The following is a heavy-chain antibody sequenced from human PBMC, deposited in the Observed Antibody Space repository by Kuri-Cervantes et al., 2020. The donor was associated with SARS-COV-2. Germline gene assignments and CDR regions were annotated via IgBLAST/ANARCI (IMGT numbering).Heavy chain of an antibody. D-gene: IGHD3-22*01. CDR2: IYHSGST. CDR3: ARLSYYYDSSGYYGGNWFDP. CDR1: GGSISSSSYY. V-gene: IGHV4-39*07. Sequence: SETLSLTCTVSGGSISSSSYYWGWIRQPPGKGLERIGSIYHSGSTYYNPSLKSRVTISVDTSKNQFSLKLSSVTAADTAVYYCARLSYYYDSSGYYGGNWFDPWGQGTLVTVSS. J-gene: IGHJ5*02.